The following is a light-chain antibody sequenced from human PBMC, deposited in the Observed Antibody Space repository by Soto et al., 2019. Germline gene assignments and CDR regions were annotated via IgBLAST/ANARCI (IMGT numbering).Light chain of an antibody. Sequence: EMVMTQSPAILSVSPGESATLSCRASQSVNSNYLAWYQQHPSQPPRLLIYGISTRATGIPARFSGSGSGTEFSLTISSLQSEDFAVYYCQQYSKWPITFGQGTRLEI. CDR2: GIS. V-gene: IGKV3-15*01. J-gene: IGKJ5*01. CDR1: QSVNSN. CDR3: QQYSKWPIT.